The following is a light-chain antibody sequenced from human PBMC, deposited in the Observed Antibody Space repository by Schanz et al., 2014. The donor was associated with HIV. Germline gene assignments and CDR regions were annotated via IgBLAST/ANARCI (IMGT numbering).Light chain of an antibody. CDR3: CSYAGRYTFYV. V-gene: IGLV2-23*02. Sequence: QSALTQPASVSGSPGQSITISCTGTSSDVGSYNYVSWYQQHPGKAPKLMIYDVSNRPSGVSNRFSGSKSGNTASLTISGLQAEDEADYYCCSYAGRYTFYVFGTGTKLTVL. J-gene: IGLJ1*01. CDR2: DVS. CDR1: SSDVGSYNY.